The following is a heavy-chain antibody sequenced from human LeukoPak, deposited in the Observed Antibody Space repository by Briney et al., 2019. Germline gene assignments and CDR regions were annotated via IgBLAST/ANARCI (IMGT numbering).Heavy chain of an antibody. CDR3: ARVAHNYDLLTGYYPYLDYFDF. J-gene: IGHJ4*02. CDR2: INPNSGGT. V-gene: IGHV1-2*02. D-gene: IGHD3-9*01. Sequence: GASVKVSCKASGYTFSGYYMHWVRRAPGQGLEWMGWINPNSGGTYYAQKFQGRVTMTRDTSISTAYMELSRLRSDDTAVFYCARVAHNYDLLTGYYPYLDYFDFWGQGTLVTVSS. CDR1: GYTFSGYY.